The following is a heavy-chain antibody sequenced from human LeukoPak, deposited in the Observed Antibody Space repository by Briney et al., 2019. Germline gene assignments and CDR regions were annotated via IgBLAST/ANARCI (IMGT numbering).Heavy chain of an antibody. CDR2: TSAYKGNT. D-gene: IGHD4-17*01. CDR3: ARAVMDYGDYEGGY. V-gene: IGHV1-18*01. Sequence: ASVKVSCKASGYTFTSYCISWVRQAPRLVFEWIGWTSAYKGNTTYAQKLQGRVTMTTDTSTSTAYMELRSLRSDDTAVYYCARAVMDYGDYEGGYWGQGTLVTVSS. J-gene: IGHJ4*02. CDR1: GYTFTSYC.